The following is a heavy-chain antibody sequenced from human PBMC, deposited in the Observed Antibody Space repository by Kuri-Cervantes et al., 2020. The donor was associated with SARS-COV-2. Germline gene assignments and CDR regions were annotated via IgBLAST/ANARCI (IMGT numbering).Heavy chain of an antibody. V-gene: IGHV1-69*13. J-gene: IGHJ6*03. CDR3: ARERRISDYGGNKSRKQDYYYYMDV. CDR1: GGTFSSYA. Sequence: SVKVSCKASGGTFSSYAISWVRQAPGQGLEWMGGIIPIFGTANYAQKFQGRVTITADESTSTAYMELSSLRSEDTAVYYCARERRISDYGGNKSRKQDYYYYMDVWGKGTTVTVSS. CDR2: IIPIFGTA. D-gene: IGHD4-23*01.